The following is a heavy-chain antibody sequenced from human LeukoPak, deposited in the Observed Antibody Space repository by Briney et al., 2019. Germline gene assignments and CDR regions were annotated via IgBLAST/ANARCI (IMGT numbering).Heavy chain of an antibody. CDR2: IYTGGTT. D-gene: IGHD5-18*01. V-gene: IGHV3-53*01. CDR3: ARDRSGYSYSQFFSM. J-gene: IGHJ3*02. Sequence: QAGGSLRLSCAASGFTVSGNYMSWVRQAPGKGLEWVSVIYTGGTTYYADSVKGRFTISRDNSKNTLYLQMNSLRVEDTAVYYCARDRSGYSYSQFFSMWGQGTMVTVSP. CDR1: GFTVSGNY.